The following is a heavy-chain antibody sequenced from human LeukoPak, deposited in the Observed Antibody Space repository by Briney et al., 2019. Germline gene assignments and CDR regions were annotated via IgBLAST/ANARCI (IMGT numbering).Heavy chain of an antibody. V-gene: IGHV3-53*01. CDR2: MYSGGSS. J-gene: IGHJ4*02. CDR1: QFSVSTSY. CDR3: AKAIRPTRLDY. Sequence: GGSLRLSCAASQFSVSTSYMSWVRQAPGKGLEWVSVMYSGGSSYNADSVKGRFTISRDNSKNTLYLQMDSLRVEDTAVYYCAKAIRPTRLDYWGRGTLVTVSS. D-gene: IGHD5-12*01.